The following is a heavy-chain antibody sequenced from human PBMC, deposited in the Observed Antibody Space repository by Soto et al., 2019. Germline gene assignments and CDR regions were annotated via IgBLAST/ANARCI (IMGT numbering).Heavy chain of an antibody. V-gene: IGHV3-30*18. CDR1: EFNFNKFA. CDR3: AKEDFWGGYFPHYYYNSMDV. D-gene: IGHD3-3*01. J-gene: IGHJ6*02. Sequence: PGGSLRLSCAASEFNFNKFAMHWVRQAPGKGLEWVAFISFDGLNKNYADSVKGRFTISRDKSKNTLYLEMNSLRTEDTAVYYCAKEDFWGGYFPHYYYNSMDVWGPGTTVNV. CDR2: ISFDGLNK.